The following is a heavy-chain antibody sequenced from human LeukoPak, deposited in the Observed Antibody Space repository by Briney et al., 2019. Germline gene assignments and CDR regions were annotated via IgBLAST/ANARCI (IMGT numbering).Heavy chain of an antibody. Sequence: SETLSLTCTVSGVSISSGNSYWGWIRQPPGKGLEWIGSIYYSGNTYYNASLKSQVSISIDTSKNQFSLRLTSVTAADTAVYYCARQTGPGLFILPGGQGTLVTVSS. CDR3: ARQTGPGLFILP. CDR2: IYYSGNT. J-gene: IGHJ4*02. D-gene: IGHD3/OR15-3a*01. V-gene: IGHV4-39*01. CDR1: GVSISSGNSY.